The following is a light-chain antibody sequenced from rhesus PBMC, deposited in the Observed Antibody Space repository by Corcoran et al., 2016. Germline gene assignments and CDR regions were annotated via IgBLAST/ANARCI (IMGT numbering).Light chain of an antibody. CDR3: VQDDSDPIT. Sequence: DIQMTQSPSSLSTSAGDRVTIICRASQDISSYLNWYQQKPGKALKRLIFAASSLESGVPSRFSGSGSGTDFTLTISSLQPEVFGTYYCVQDDSDPITFGPGTKLDIK. V-gene: IGKV1-43*02. J-gene: IGKJ3*01. CDR1: QDISSY. CDR2: AAS.